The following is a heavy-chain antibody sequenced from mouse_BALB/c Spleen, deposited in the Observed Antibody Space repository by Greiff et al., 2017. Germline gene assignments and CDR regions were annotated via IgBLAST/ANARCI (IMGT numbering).Heavy chain of an antibody. V-gene: IGHV2-9*02. CDR3: ARDRGGGRRDAMDY. CDR2: IWAGGST. CDR1: GFSLTSYG. J-gene: IGHJ4*01. D-gene: IGHD3-1*01. Sequence: VKLMESGPGLVAPSQSLSITCTVSGFSLTSYGVHWVRQPPGKGLEWLGVIWAGGSTNYNSALMSRLSISKDNSKSQVFLKMNSLQTDDTAMYYCARDRGGGRRDAMDYWGQGTSVTVSS.